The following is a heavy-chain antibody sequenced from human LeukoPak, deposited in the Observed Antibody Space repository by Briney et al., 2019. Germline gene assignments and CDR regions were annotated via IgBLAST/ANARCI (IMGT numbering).Heavy chain of an antibody. CDR3: ARDRGSSWNYYYYYMDV. D-gene: IGHD6-13*01. CDR2: IIPIFGTA. V-gene: IGHV1-69*05. CDR1: GGTFSSYA. J-gene: IGHJ6*03. Sequence: SVKVSCKASGGTFSSYAISWVRQAPGQGLEWMGGIIPIFGTANYAQKFQGRVTITTDESTSTAYMELSSLRSEDTAVYYCARDRGSSWNYYYYYMDVWGKGTTVTVSS.